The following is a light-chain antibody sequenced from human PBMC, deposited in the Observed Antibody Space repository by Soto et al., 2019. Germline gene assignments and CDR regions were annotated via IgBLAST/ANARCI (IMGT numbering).Light chain of an antibody. J-gene: IGLJ2*01. CDR1: SSDVGGYNY. CDR2: EVS. Sequence: QSVLTQPPSASGSPGQSVTISCTGTSSDVGGYNYVSWYQRHPGKAPKLMIYEVSQRPSGVPDRFSGSKSSNTASLAVSGLQADDEAEYFCSSYAGSNSWVFGGGTKLTVL. CDR3: SSYAGSNSWV. V-gene: IGLV2-8*01.